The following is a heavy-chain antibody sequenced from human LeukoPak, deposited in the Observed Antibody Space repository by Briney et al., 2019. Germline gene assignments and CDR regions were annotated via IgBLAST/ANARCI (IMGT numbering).Heavy chain of an antibody. D-gene: IGHD3-22*01. J-gene: IGHJ4*02. Sequence: GGSLRLSCAVSASTFSTYSMSWVRQAPGKGLEWVSVITVSDESTYYADSVKGRFTISRDNSINKLYLQMDSLRAEDTAVYYCAKVLDYYDGSGYKSAYYFHYRGQGTLVTVSS. CDR1: ASTFSTYS. CDR3: AKVLDYYDGSGYKSAYYFHY. V-gene: IGHV3-23*01. CDR2: ITVSDEST.